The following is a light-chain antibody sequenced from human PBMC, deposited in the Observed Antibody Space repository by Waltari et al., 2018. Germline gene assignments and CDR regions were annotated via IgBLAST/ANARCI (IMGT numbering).Light chain of an antibody. V-gene: IGKV1-39*01. CDR2: AAS. Sequence: DIQMTQSPSSLSASVGDRVPTTCRASQSISSYLNWYQQKPGKAPKLLNYAASSLQSGVPSRFSGSGSGTDFTLTISSLQPEDFATYYCQQSYSTLPYTFGQGTKLEIK. CDR3: QQSYSTLPYT. CDR1: QSISSY. J-gene: IGKJ2*01.